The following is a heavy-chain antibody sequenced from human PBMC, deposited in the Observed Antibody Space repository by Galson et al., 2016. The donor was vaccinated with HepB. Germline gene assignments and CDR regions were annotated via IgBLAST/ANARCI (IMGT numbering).Heavy chain of an antibody. CDR1: GFTFSDST. D-gene: IGHD4-23*01. Sequence: SLRLSCAASGFTFSDSTVHWVRQASGKGLEWVGRIRNKANSYAAAYAASVKGRFTISRDDSKNTAYLQMNSLKTEDTAVYFCTRHLLYGGTSSDYWGQGTLVTVSS. CDR3: TRHLLYGGTSSDY. CDR2: IRNKANSYAA. V-gene: IGHV3-73*01. J-gene: IGHJ4*02.